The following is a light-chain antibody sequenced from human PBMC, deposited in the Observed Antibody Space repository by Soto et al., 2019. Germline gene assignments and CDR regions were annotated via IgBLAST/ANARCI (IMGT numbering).Light chain of an antibody. CDR2: DAS. V-gene: IGKV3-20*01. CDR1: QSVSNSY. J-gene: IGKJ1*01. Sequence: EIVLTQSPGTLSLSPGERATLSCRASQSVSNSYVVWYQQKPGQAARLLIHDASSRATGIPDRFSGSGSGTDFTLTISRLELEDFAMYYCQQSAISPLTFGQGTRVDIK. CDR3: QQSAISPLT.